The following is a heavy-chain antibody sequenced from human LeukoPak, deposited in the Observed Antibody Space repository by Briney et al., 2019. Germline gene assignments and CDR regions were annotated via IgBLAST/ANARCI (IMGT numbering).Heavy chain of an antibody. V-gene: IGHV1-2*06. CDR3: ARERYSGYDYHQD. CDR1: GYTFTGYY. CDR2: INPNSGGT. Sequence: ASVKVSCKASGYTFTGYYMHWVRQAPGQGLEWMGRINPNSGGTNYAQKFQGRVTMTRDTSISTAYMELSRLRSDDTAVYYCARERYSGYDYHQDWGQGTLVTVPS. J-gene: IGHJ4*02. D-gene: IGHD5-12*01.